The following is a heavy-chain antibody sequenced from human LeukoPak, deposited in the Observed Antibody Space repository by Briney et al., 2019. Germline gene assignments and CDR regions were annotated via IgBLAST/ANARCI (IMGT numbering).Heavy chain of an antibody. CDR1: GYRFSNYC. CDR3: ARYLGTGTPFDY. D-gene: IGHD3-16*01. V-gene: IGHV5-51*01. Sequence: GESLKISCKGSGYRFSNYCIGWVRQMPGKGLEWMGVTGFSDTRYSPSFQGQVSMSVDRSINTAYLQWGSLKASDTAVYYCARYLGTGTPFDYWGQGTLVTVSS. J-gene: IGHJ4*02. CDR2: TGFSDT.